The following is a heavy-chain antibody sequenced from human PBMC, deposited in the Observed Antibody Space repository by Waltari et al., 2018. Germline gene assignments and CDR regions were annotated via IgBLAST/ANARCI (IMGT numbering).Heavy chain of an antibody. CDR2: ISANGGVT. Sequence: EVQLLESGGGLVQPGGSLRLSCAASGFPFSSHASSWVRQAPGKGLEWVSSISANGGVTYYADSVKGRFTISRDNSKNTLYLQMDSLRADDTAVYYCAKAGGSWIRLAGLSEYWGQGTLVTVSS. CDR3: AKAGGSWIRLAGLSEY. CDR1: GFPFSSHA. J-gene: IGHJ4*02. V-gene: IGHV3-23*01. D-gene: IGHD2-15*01.